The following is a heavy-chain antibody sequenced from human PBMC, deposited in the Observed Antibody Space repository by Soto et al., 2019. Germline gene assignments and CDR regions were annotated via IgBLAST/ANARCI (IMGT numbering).Heavy chain of an antibody. CDR3: ARQKVGATIGYY. V-gene: IGHV4-34*01. Sequence: SETLSLTCAVYGGSFSGYYWSWIRQPPGKGLEWIGEINHSGNTNYNPSLKSRVTISVDTSKNQFSLMLRSVTAADTAVYYCARQKVGATIGYYWSQGTLVTVPQ. J-gene: IGHJ4*02. CDR2: INHSGNT. D-gene: IGHD1-26*01. CDR1: GGSFSGYY.